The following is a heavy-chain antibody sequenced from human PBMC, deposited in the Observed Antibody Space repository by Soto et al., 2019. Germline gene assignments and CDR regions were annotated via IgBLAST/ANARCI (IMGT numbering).Heavy chain of an antibody. CDR1: GYTLTSYA. D-gene: IGHD3-22*01. J-gene: IGHJ3*02. CDR3: ASGDSSGYYSPDAFDI. Sequence: QVQLVQSGAEEKKPGASVKVSCKASGYTLTSYAMHWVRQAPGQRLEWMGWINAGNGITKYSQKFQGRVTITRDTSASTAYRELSSLRSEDTAVYYCASGDSSGYYSPDAFDIWGQGTMVTVSS. V-gene: IGHV1-3*05. CDR2: INAGNGIT.